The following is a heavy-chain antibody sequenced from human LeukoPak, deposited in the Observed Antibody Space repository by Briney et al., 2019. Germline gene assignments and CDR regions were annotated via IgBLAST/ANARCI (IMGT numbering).Heavy chain of an antibody. CDR3: ARAMATIPGVVDY. Sequence: GASVKVSCKASGYTFTSYDINWVRQATGQGLEWMGWMNPNSGNTGYAQKLQGRVTMTTDTSTSTAYMELRSLRSDDTAVYYCARAMATIPGVVDYWGQGTLVTVSS. CDR2: MNPNSGNT. J-gene: IGHJ4*02. CDR1: GYTFTSYD. V-gene: IGHV1-8*01. D-gene: IGHD5-24*01.